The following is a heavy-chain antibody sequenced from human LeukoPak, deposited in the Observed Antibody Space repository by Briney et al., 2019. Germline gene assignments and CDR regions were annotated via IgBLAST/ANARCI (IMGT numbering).Heavy chain of an antibody. V-gene: IGHV1-46*01. J-gene: IGHJ4*02. CDR1: GYTFTSYY. CDR3: ARDGVGYCSGGSCYGDY. D-gene: IGHD2-15*01. Sequence: ASVKVSCRASGYTFTSYYMHWVRQAPGQGLEWMGIINPSGGSTSYAQKFQGRVTMTRDTSTSTVYMELSSLRSEDTAVYYCARDGVGYCSGGSCYGDYWGQGTLVTVSS. CDR2: INPSGGST.